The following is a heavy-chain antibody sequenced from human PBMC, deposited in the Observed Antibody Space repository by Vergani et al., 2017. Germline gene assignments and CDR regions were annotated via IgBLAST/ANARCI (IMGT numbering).Heavy chain of an antibody. CDR3: AKDGQGNSLLEWLLSPSAFDY. J-gene: IGHJ4*02. CDR2: INHSGST. CDR1: GGSFSGYY. V-gene: IGHV4-34*01. Sequence: QVQLQQWGAGLLKPSETLSLTCAVYGGSFSGYYWSWIRQPPGKGLEWIGEINHSGSTNYNPSLKSRVTISVDTSKNQFSLKLSSVTAADTAVYYCAKDGQGNSLLEWLLSPSAFDYWGQGTLVTVSS. D-gene: IGHD3-3*01.